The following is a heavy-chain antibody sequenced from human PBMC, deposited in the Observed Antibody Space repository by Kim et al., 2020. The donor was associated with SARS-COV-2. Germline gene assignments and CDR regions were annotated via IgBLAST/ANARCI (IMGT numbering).Heavy chain of an antibody. J-gene: IGHJ4*01. CDR2: IRSQSNTYAT. CDR1: GFIFSDYD. CDR3: ACPNYYDGTGRGY. Sequence: GGSLRLSCAASGFIFSDYDLNWVRQASGKGLEWVGRIRSQSNTYATAYAASVNGRFTISSDDSKTTAYLQMDTLKPDDTAVYCCACPNYYDGTGRGYWG. V-gene: IGHV3-73*01. D-gene: IGHD3-22*01.